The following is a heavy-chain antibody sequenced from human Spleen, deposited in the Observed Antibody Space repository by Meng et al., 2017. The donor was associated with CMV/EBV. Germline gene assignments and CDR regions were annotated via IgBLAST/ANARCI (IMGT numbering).Heavy chain of an antibody. D-gene: IGHD5-12*01. CDR1: GFAVRNNY. CDR2: IYSGGDT. CDR3: ARDIGRWGYYYYAMDV. Sequence: GESLKISCAASGFAVRNNYMNWVRQAPGKGLEWVSVIYSGGDTYYADSVKGRFTISRDNSKNTLYLQMNSLRAEDTALYYCARDIGRWGYYYYAMDVWGQGTTVTVSS. J-gene: IGHJ6*02. V-gene: IGHV3-66*02.